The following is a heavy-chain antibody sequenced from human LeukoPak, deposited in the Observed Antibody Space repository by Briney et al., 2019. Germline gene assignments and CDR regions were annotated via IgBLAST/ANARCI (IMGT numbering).Heavy chain of an antibody. D-gene: IGHD2/OR15-2a*01. J-gene: IGHJ4*02. CDR1: GNYW. V-gene: IGHV3-74*01. Sequence: PGGSLRLSCAASGNYWMHWVRQAPGKGLVWVSHINSDVSWTSYADSEKGRFTISKNNAKNTVYLQMNNLRAEDTAVYYCVSFYETYWGRGTLVTVSS. CDR2: INSDVSWT. CDR3: VSFYETY.